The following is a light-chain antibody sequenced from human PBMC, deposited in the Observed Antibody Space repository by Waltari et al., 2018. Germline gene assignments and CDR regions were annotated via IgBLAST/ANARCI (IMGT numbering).Light chain of an antibody. Sequence: DIQMAQSPSTLSASVGDRVTITCRASQSISYSLAWYQQKPGKAPKLLIYKASTLEGGVPSRFSGSGSGTEFTLTITSLQPDDFATYYCQQYKRYSSVGQGTRLEI. J-gene: IGKJ5*01. CDR3: QQYKRYSS. CDR1: QSISYS. CDR2: KAS. V-gene: IGKV1-5*03.